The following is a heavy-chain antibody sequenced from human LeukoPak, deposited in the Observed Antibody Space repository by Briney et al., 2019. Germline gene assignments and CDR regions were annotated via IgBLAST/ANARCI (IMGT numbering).Heavy chain of an antibody. D-gene: IGHD3-9*01. CDR3: ARALYYDILAGYYNSFDY. J-gene: IGHJ4*02. Sequence: SVKLSCKASGGTFSSYAISWVRQAPGKGLEWMGGIIPIFGTANYAQKFKGRVTITADKSTSTAYMELSSLRSEDTAVYYCARALYYDILAGYYNSFDYWGQGTLVTVSS. CDR1: GGTFSSYA. CDR2: IIPIFGTA. V-gene: IGHV1-69*06.